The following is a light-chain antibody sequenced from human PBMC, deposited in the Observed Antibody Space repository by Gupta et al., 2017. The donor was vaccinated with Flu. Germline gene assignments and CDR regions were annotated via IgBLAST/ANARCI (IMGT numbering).Light chain of an antibody. J-gene: IGLJ3*02. CDR2: EGS. CDR1: SSDVGSYNL. V-gene: IGLV2-23*01. Sequence: QSALTQPASVAGSPGQSITIYCTGTSSDVGSYNLVSWYQQHPGKAPKLMIYEGSKRPSGVSNRFSVSKSGNTASLTISGLQADDDADYYCCSYAGSSTWVFGGGTKLTVL. CDR3: CSYAGSSTWV.